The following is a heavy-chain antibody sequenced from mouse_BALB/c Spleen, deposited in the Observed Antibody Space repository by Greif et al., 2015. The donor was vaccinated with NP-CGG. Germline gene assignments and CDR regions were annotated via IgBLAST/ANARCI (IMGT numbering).Heavy chain of an antibody. CDR2: INSNGGST. V-gene: IGHV5-6-3*01. CDR1: GFTFRSYG. Sequence: EVMLVESGGGLVQPGGSLKLSCAASGFTFRSYGMSWVRQTPDKRLELVATINSNGGSTYYPDSVKGRFTISRDNAKNTLYLQMSSLKSEDTAMYYCARGYGNYGDYWGQGTTLTVSS. D-gene: IGHD2-1*01. J-gene: IGHJ2*01. CDR3: ARGYGNYGDY.